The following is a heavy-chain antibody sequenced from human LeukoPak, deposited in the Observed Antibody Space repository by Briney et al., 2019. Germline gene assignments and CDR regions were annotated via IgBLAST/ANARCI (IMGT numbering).Heavy chain of an antibody. Sequence: PGGSLRLSCAASGFTFSSYEMNWVRQAPGKGLEWVSYISSSGSTIYYADSVKGRFTISRDNAKNSLYLQMNSLRAEDTAVYYCARDVREWLDFDIPTCFDYWGQGTLVTVSS. D-gene: IGHD6-19*01. CDR2: ISSSGSTI. CDR1: GFTFSSYE. J-gene: IGHJ4*02. V-gene: IGHV3-48*03. CDR3: ARDVREWLDFDIPTCFDY.